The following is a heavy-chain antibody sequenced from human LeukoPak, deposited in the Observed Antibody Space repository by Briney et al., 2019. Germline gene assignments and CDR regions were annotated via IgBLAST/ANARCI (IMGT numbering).Heavy chain of an antibody. CDR1: GGSISSYY. V-gene: IGHV4-59*01. J-gene: IGHJ4*02. Sequence: SETLSLTCTVSGGSISSYYWSWIRQPPGKGLEWIGYIYYSGSTNYNPSLKSRVTISVDTSKNQFSLTLRSVTAADTAVYYCAREGYSSGWYIDYWGQGTLVTVSS. CDR2: IYYSGST. CDR3: AREGYSSGWYIDY. D-gene: IGHD6-19*01.